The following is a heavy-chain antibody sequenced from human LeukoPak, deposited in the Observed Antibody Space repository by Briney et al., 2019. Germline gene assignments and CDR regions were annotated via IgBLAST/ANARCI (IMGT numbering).Heavy chain of an antibody. D-gene: IGHD6-19*01. CDR1: GFTFTSYR. CDR2: VSGSGEEF. J-gene: IGHJ4*02. V-gene: IGHV3-23*01. CDR3: VKGGWFDD. Sequence: GGSLRLSCAASGFTFTSYRMNGVRQAPGKGLAWVSGVSGSGEEFQYADSVKGRFTISRDNSNNTLFLLMNSLRAEDTAIYYCVKGGWFDDWGQGTLVTVSS.